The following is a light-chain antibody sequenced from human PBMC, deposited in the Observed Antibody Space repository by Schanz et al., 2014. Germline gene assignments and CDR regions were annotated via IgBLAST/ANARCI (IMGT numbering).Light chain of an antibody. Sequence: EIVMTQSPATLSVSPGERATLSCRASQSISTYLAWYQHKPGQGPRLLISDASNRASGIPARFSGSGSGTEFTLTISSLQSEDFAVYYCQQYNNWPWTFGQGTKVEIK. V-gene: IGKV3D-15*01. CDR1: QSISTY. J-gene: IGKJ1*01. CDR3: QQYNNWPWT. CDR2: DAS.